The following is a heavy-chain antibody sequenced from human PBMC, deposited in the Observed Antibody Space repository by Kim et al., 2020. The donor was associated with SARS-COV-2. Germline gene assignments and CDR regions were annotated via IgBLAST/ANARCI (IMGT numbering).Heavy chain of an antibody. CDR3: AQASTNGVWGGGAFDY. D-gene: IGHD2-8*01. CDR1: GFTFSSYA. V-gene: IGHV3-23*03. Sequence: GGSLRLSCAASGFTFSSYAMSWVRQAPGKGLEWVSVIYSGGSSTYYADSVKGRFTISRDNSKNTLYLQMNSLRAEDTAVYYCAQASTNGVWGGGAFDYWGQGTLVTVSS. J-gene: IGHJ4*02. CDR2: IYSGGSST.